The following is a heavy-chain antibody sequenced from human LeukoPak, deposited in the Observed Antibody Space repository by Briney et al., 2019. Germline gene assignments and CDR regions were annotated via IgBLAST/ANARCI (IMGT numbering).Heavy chain of an antibody. D-gene: IGHD1-1*01. CDR2: LYTDDTT. CDR1: GFTVSDYY. J-gene: IGHJ4*02. CDR3: ARGGAFYWNPRY. V-gene: IGHV3-53*01. Sequence: GGSLRLSCVASGFTVSDYYMSWVRQAPGKGLEWVSLLYTDDTTIYADSVEGRFTISRDDSKNTIYLHMTTPRGEDTAVYYCARGGAFYWNPRYWGQGTLVTVSS.